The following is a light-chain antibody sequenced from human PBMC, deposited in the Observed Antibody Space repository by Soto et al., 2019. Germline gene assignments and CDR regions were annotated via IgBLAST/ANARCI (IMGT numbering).Light chain of an antibody. CDR2: GNN. CDR3: QSYDSSLSGVV. J-gene: IGLJ2*01. CDR1: SSNIGAGYD. V-gene: IGLV1-40*01. Sequence: QAVVTQPPSVSGAPGQRVTISCTGSSSNIGAGYDVHWYQQLPGTAPKLLIYGNNNRPSGVPDRFSGSKSGTSASLAITGLRAEDEADYYCQSYDSSLSGVVFGGGTKLTVL.